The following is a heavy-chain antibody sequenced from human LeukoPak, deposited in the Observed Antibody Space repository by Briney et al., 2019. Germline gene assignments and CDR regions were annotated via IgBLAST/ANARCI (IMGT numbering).Heavy chain of an antibody. CDR2: INHSGST. J-gene: IGHJ5*02. D-gene: IGHD2-8*01. CDR3: ARARSWSLNWFDP. V-gene: IGHV4-34*01. Sequence: NPSETLSLTCAVYGGSFSGYYWSWIRQPPGKGLEWIGEINHSGSTNYNPSLKSRVTISVDTSKNQFSLKLSSVTAADTAVYYCARARSWSLNWFDPWGQGTLVTVSS. CDR1: GGSFSGYY.